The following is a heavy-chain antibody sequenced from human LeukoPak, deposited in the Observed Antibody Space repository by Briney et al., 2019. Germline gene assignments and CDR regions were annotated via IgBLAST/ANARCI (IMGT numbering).Heavy chain of an antibody. Sequence: GGSLRLSCAASGFTFSSYAMSWVRQAPGKGLEWVSVISGSGTSTYYADSVKGRFTISRDNSKNTLSLQMNSLRAEDTAVYYCAKNYGGNVYGGFDYWGQGTLVTVSS. J-gene: IGHJ4*02. CDR2: ISGSGTST. V-gene: IGHV3-23*01. CDR1: GFTFSSYA. CDR3: AKNYGGNVYGGFDY. D-gene: IGHD4-23*01.